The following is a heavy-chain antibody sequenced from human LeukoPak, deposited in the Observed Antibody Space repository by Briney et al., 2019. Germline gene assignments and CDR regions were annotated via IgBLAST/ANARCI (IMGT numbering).Heavy chain of an antibody. Sequence: PGGSLRLSCAASGFTFSSYAMHWVRQAPGKGLEYVSAISSNGGSTYYADSVKGRFTISRDNSKNTLYLQMGSLRAEDMAVYYCASGSSGWYKDAFDIWGQGTMVTVSS. V-gene: IGHV3-64*02. J-gene: IGHJ3*02. D-gene: IGHD6-19*01. CDR1: GFTFSSYA. CDR2: ISSNGGST. CDR3: ASGSSGWYKDAFDI.